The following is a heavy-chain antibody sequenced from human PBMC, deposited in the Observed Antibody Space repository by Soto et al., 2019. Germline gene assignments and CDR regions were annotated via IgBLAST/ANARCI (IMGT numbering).Heavy chain of an antibody. D-gene: IGHD3-22*01. J-gene: IGHJ5*02. CDR3: ARDQTTYYDSSGARRADNCFDP. CDR1: GYTFTSYY. CDR2: INPSGGST. V-gene: IGHV1-46*01. Sequence: ASVKVSCKASGYTFTSYYMHWVRQAPGQGLEWMGIINPSGGSTSYAQKFQGRVTMTRDTSTSTVYMELSSLRSEDTAVYYCARDQTTYYDSSGARRADNCFDPWGQGTLVTVSS.